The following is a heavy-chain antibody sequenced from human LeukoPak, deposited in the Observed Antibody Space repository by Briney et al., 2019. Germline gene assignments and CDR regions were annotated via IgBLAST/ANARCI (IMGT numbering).Heavy chain of an antibody. Sequence: SVKVSCKASGGTFSSYAISWVRQAPGQGLEXXXXIIPIFGTANYAQKFQGRVTITADESTSTAYMELSSLRSEDTAVYYCARGRGEPSSGYGYWGQGTLVTVSS. J-gene: IGHJ4*02. CDR2: IIPIFGTA. CDR1: GGTFSSYA. V-gene: IGHV1-69*13. CDR3: ARGRGEPSSGYGY. D-gene: IGHD6-19*01.